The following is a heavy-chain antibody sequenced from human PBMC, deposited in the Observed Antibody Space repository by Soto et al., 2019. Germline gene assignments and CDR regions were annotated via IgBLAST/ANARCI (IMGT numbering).Heavy chain of an antibody. CDR3: ARRSSSSLGSLFDP. D-gene: IGHD6-6*01. CDR2: IYHSGSS. Sequence: SETLSLTCTVSGGSISNGDFYWSWIRQPPGKGLEWIGYIYHSGSSYYNPSLKSRIVMSVDTSKNQFSLKLSSVTPTDTAVYYCARRSSSSLGSLFDPWGRGILVTVSS. J-gene: IGHJ5*02. CDR1: GGSISNGDFY. V-gene: IGHV4-30-4*01.